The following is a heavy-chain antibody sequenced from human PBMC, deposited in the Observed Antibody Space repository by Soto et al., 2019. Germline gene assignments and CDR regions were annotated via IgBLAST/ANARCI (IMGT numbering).Heavy chain of an antibody. V-gene: IGHV3-74*01. CDR2: INRDANDI. Sequence: EVQLVESGGGLVQPGGSLRLSCEASRGAFGDYWMHWVRQAPGKGLVWVSRINRDANDIIYADSVKGRFTAYRDNAKNLVFLQMNSLRVEDTTVYYCGRDVADNWFDSWGQGTMVTVSS. CDR3: GRDVADNWFDS. J-gene: IGHJ5*01. CDR1: RGAFGDYW.